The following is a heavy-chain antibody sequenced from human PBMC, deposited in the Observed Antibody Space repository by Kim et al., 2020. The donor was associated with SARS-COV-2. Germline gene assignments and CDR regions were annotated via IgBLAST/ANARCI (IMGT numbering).Heavy chain of an antibody. CDR1: GFTFSSYG. CDR3: AKARLPDIGGFWFDP. Sequence: GGSLRLSCAASGFTFSSYGMHWVRQAPGKGLEWVAVISYDGSNKYYADSVKGRFTISRDNSKNTLYLQMNSLRAEDTAVYYCAKARLPDIGGFWFDPWG. V-gene: IGHV3-30*18. J-gene: IGHJ5*02. CDR2: ISYDGSNK. D-gene: IGHD2-15*01.